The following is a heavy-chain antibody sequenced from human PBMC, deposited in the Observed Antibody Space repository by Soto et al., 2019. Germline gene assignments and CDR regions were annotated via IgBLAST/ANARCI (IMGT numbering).Heavy chain of an antibody. CDR3: ASHFTGVLVLGTSPPGGDNYGWDV. V-gene: IGHV1-69*02. Sequence: QVQLVQSGAEVKKPGSSVKVSCMASGGTFSRYTFTWVRQAPGQGLEWMGRIIPILDIPNYAQNFQGRVTITADKSTSTAYMELSSLRSDDTAVYYCASHFTGVLVLGTSPPGGDNYGWDVWGQGTTVTVSS. D-gene: IGHD2-8*02. J-gene: IGHJ6*02. CDR2: IIPILDIP. CDR1: GGTFSRYT.